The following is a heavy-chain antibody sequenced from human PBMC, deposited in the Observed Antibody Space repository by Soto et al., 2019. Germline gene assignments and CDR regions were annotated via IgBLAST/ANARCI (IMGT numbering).Heavy chain of an antibody. D-gene: IGHD3-22*01. J-gene: IGHJ4*02. Sequence: QVQLVQSGAEVKKPGASVKVSCKASGYTFTTYAMHWVRQAPGQRLEWMGWINVGNGNTKYSQKFQGRVTITRDTCASTAHMELSSLRSEDTAVYYCAYDSSGYLDYWGQGTLVTVSS. CDR2: INVGNGNT. CDR1: GYTFTTYA. CDR3: AYDSSGYLDY. V-gene: IGHV1-3*01.